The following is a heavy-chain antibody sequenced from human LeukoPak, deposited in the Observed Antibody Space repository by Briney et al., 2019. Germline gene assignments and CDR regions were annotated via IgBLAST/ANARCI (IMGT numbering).Heavy chain of an antibody. J-gene: IGHJ4*02. D-gene: IGHD6-13*01. Sequence: PGGSLRLSCAASGFTFSSYWMHWVRQAPGKGLVWVSRINSDGSSTSYADSVKGRFTISRDNAKNTLYLQMNSLRAEDTAVYYCARVSGIAAAGTLDYFDYWGQGTLVTVSS. CDR3: ARVSGIAAAGTLDYFDY. CDR2: INSDGSST. CDR1: GFTFSSYW. V-gene: IGHV3-74*01.